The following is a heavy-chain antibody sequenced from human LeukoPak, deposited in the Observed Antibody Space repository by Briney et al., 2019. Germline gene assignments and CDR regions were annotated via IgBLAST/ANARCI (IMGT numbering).Heavy chain of an antibody. V-gene: IGHV4-59*01. CDR1: GGSISSYY. Sequence: PSETLSLTCTVSGGSISSYYWSWIRQPPGKGLEWIGYIYYSGSTNYNPSLKSRVTISVDTSKNQFSLKLSSVTAADTAVYYCARVLTGSSSWNGWFDSWGQGTLVTVSS. CDR2: IYYSGST. D-gene: IGHD6-13*01. J-gene: IGHJ5*01. CDR3: ARVLTGSSSWNGWFDS.